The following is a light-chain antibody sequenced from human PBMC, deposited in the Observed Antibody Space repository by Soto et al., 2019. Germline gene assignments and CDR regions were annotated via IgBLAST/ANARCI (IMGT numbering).Light chain of an antibody. CDR2: DAS. CDR1: QDIRKY. J-gene: IGKJ5*01. V-gene: IGKV1-33*01. Sequence: DIQMTRSPSSLSASVGDRVTITCQATQDIRKYLNWYQQKPGKAPKLLIYDASSLETGVPSRFSGSGSGTDFTLTISSLQPEDFATYYCQQYDNLPLIFGQGTRLEIK. CDR3: QQYDNLPLI.